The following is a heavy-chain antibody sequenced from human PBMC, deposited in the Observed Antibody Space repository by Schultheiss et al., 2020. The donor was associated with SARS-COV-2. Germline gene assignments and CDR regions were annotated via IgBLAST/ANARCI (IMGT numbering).Heavy chain of an antibody. CDR2: ISSSGSTI. Sequence: GGSLRLSCAASGFTFSSYEMNWVRQAPGKGLEWVSYISSSGSTIYYADSVKGLFTISRDNAKNSLYLQMNSLRAEDTAVYYCACREMATIIEAGDAFDIWGQGTMVTVSS. V-gene: IGHV3-48*03. D-gene: IGHD5-24*01. CDR1: GFTFSSYE. J-gene: IGHJ3*02. CDR3: ACREMATIIEAGDAFDI.